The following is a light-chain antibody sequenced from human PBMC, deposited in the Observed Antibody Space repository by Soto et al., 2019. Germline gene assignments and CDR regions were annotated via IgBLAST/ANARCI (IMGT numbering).Light chain of an antibody. CDR3: SSYTSSNTWV. J-gene: IGLJ3*02. Sequence: QSALTQPASVSGSPGQSITISCTGTSSDVGGYNYLSWYQQHPGKVPRLMIYEVSNRPSGLSNRFSGSKSGNTASLTISGLQSEDEADYYCSSYTSSNTWVFGGGTKLTVL. CDR2: EVS. CDR1: SSDVGGYNY. V-gene: IGLV2-14*01.